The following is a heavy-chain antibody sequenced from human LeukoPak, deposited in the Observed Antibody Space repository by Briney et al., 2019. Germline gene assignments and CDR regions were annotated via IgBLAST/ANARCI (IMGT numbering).Heavy chain of an antibody. CDR1: GGSISSYY. D-gene: IGHD3-9*01. J-gene: IGHJ1*01. V-gene: IGHV4-59*08. CDR3: ARHGSYDILTGYNYFEH. Sequence: SETLSLTCTVSGGSISSYYWSWIRQPPGKGLEWIGYIYYSGSTNYNPSLKSRVTISVDTSKSQFSLKLSSVTAADTAVYYCARHGSYDILTGYNYFEHWGQGTLVTVSS. CDR2: IYYSGST.